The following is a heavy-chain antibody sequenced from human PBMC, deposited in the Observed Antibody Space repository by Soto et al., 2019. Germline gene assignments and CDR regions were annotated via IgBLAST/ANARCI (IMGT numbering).Heavy chain of an antibody. CDR2: INSDGSST. D-gene: IGHD3-22*01. Sequence: GGSLRLSCAASGFTVSIYWRHWVRQAPGKGLVWVSRINSDGSSTSYADSVKGRFTISRDNAKNTLYLQMNSLRAEDTAVYYCASSAYSYGYSHYFDSCGYYFYYWVHGT. CDR1: GFTVSIYW. J-gene: IGHJ4*01. CDR3: ASSAYSYGYSHYFDSCGYYFYY. V-gene: IGHV3-74*01.